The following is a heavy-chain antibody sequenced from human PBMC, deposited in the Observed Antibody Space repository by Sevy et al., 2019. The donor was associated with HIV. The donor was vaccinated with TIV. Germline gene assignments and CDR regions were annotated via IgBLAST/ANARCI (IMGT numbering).Heavy chain of an antibody. J-gene: IGHJ4*02. CDR3: ARDRIDSSGYYYSSYFDY. CDR1: GFTFSSYA. Sequence: GGSLRLSCAASGFTFSSYAMSWVRQAPGKGLEWVSAISGSGGSTYYADSVKGRFTISRDNSKNTLYLQMNSLRAEDTAVYYCARDRIDSSGYYYSSYFDYWGQGTLVTVSS. D-gene: IGHD3-22*01. CDR2: ISGSGGST. V-gene: IGHV3-23*01.